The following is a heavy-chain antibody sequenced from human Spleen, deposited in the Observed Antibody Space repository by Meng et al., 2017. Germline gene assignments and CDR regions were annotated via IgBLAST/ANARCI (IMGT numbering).Heavy chain of an antibody. CDR3: MADASTVAPHYYYGMDI. CDR1: GVYFSGSD. D-gene: IGHD4-23*01. V-gene: IGHV3-73*01. J-gene: IGHJ6*02. CDR2: IETRPNNYAT. Sequence: GESLKISCAVSGVYFSGSDIHWVRQASGKGLEWVGRIETRPNNYATSYAASLRGRFTISRDDSKNTLYLQMNSLKTEDAAVYYCMADASTVAPHYYYGMDIWGQGTTVTVSS.